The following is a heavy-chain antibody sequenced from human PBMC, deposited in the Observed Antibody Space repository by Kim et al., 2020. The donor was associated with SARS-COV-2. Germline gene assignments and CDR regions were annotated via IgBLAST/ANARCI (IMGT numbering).Heavy chain of an antibody. Sequence: SVKVSCKASGGTFSSYAISWVRQAPGQGLEWMGGIIPIFGTANYAQKFQGRVTITADESTSTAYMELSSLRSEDTAVYYCARSVSGYYTYYYGMDVWGQGTTVTVSS. CDR1: GGTFSSYA. CDR2: IIPIFGTA. CDR3: ARSVSGYYTYYYGMDV. D-gene: IGHD3-3*01. J-gene: IGHJ6*02. V-gene: IGHV1-69*13.